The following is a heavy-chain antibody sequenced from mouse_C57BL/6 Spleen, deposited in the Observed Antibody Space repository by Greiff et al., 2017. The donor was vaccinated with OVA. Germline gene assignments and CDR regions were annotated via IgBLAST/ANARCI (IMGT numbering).Heavy chain of an antibody. Sequence: QVQLQQSGPELVKPGASVKLSCKASGYTFTSYDINWVKQRPGQGLEWIGWIYPRDGSPKYNEKFKGKATLTVDTSSSTAYMELHSLTSEDSAVYFCARLSYDYDDGYAMDYWGQGTSVTVSS. V-gene: IGHV1-85*01. J-gene: IGHJ4*01. D-gene: IGHD2-4*01. CDR3: ARLSYDYDDGYAMDY. CDR2: IYPRDGSP. CDR1: GYTFTSYD.